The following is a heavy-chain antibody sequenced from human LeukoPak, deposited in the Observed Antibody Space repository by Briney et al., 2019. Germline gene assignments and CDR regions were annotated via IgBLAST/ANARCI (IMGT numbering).Heavy chain of an antibody. D-gene: IGHD1-26*01. CDR3: ARGKRWELLNWFDP. CDR2: INHSGST. V-gene: IGHV4-34*01. Sequence: SETLSLTCSVSGGSISSHYWSWLRQPPGKGLEWIGEINHSGSTKYNPALKSRVTISVDTSKNQFSLKLSSVTAADTAVYYCARGKRWELLNWFDPWGQGTLVTVSS. J-gene: IGHJ5*02. CDR1: GGSISSHY.